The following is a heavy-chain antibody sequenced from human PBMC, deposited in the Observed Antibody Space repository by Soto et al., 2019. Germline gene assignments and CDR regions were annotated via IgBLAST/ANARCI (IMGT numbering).Heavy chain of an antibody. J-gene: IGHJ4*02. Sequence: PGGSLRLSCAASGFTFSSYEMNWVRQAPGKGLEWVSYISSSGSTIYYADSVKGRFAISRDNAKNSLYLQMNSLRAEDTAVYYCARESGWMGTDYWGQGTLVTVYS. CDR2: ISSSGSTI. CDR1: GFTFSSYE. V-gene: IGHV3-48*03. D-gene: IGHD7-27*01. CDR3: ARESGWMGTDY.